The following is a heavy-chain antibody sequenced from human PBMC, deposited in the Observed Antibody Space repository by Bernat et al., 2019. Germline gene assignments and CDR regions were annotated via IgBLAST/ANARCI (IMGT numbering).Heavy chain of an antibody. CDR1: GFTFSSYA. J-gene: IGHJ4*02. CDR2: ISGSGGST. Sequence: EVQLLESGGGLVQPGGSLRLSCAASGFTFSSYAMSWVRQAPGKGLEWVSAISGSGGSTYYADSVKRRFTISRDNSKNTLYLQMNSLRAEDTAVYYCAKTRLRSPYMIDYWGQGTLVTVSS. D-gene: IGHD4-17*01. CDR3: AKTRLRSPYMIDY. V-gene: IGHV3-23*01.